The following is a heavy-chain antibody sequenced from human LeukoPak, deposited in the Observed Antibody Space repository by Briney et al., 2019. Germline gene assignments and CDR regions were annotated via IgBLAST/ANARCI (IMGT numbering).Heavy chain of an antibody. V-gene: IGHV1-18*01. J-gene: IGHJ4*02. CDR2: ISAYNGNT. D-gene: IGHD3-22*01. Sequence: ASVKVSCKASGYIFTSYGISWVRQAPGQGLEWMGWISAYNGNTNYAQKLQGRVTMTTDTSTSTAYMELRSLRSDDTAVYYCARDMRVRKDLDSSIWSRPLYYFDYWGQGTRVTVSS. CDR3: ARDMRVRKDLDSSIWSRPLYYFDY. CDR1: GYIFTSYG.